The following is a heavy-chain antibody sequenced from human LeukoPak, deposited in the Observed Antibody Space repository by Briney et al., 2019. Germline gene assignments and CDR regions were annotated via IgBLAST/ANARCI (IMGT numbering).Heavy chain of an antibody. D-gene: IGHD3-3*01. Sequence: MASETLSLTCTVSGGSISSYYWSWIRQPPGKGLEWIGYIYYSGSTNYNPSLKSRVTISVDTSKNQFSLKLSSVTAADTAVYYCARQYGVTDAFDIWGQGTMVTVSS. V-gene: IGHV4-59*01. CDR1: GGSISSYY. CDR3: ARQYGVTDAFDI. J-gene: IGHJ3*02. CDR2: IYYSGST.